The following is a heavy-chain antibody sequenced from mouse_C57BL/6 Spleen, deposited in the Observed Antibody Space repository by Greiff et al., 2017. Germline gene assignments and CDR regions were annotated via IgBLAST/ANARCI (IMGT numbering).Heavy chain of an antibody. J-gene: IGHJ4*01. V-gene: IGHV1-69*01. CDR2: IDPSYSYT. Sequence: QVQLQQPGAELVMPGASVKLSCKASGYTFTSYWMNWVKQRPGQGLEWIGEIDPSYSYTNYNQKFKGKSTLTVDKSSSTAYMQLSSLTSEDSAVYYCAISRGNEGYSMDYWGQGTSVTVSS. D-gene: IGHD2-1*01. CDR3: AISRGNEGYSMDY. CDR1: GYTFTSYW.